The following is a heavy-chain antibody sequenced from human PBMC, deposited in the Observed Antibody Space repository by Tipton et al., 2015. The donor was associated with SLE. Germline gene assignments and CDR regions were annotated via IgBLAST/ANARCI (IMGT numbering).Heavy chain of an antibody. D-gene: IGHD6-25*01. CDR2: IFYSYSGST. CDR3: ASAIAASGQGWFDP. CDR1: GGSIRSRNYF. V-gene: IGHV4-39*07. J-gene: IGHJ5*02. Sequence: TLSLTCTVSGGSIRSRNYFWGWIRQPPGKGLEWIGSIFYSYSGSTFYNPSLKSRVTVSVDPSKNQFSLKLNSVTAAGTAVYYCASAIAASGQGWFDPWGQGTLVAVSS.